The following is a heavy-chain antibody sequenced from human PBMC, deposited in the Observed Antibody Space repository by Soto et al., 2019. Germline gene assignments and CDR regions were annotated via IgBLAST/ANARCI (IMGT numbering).Heavy chain of an antibody. V-gene: IGHV4-61*01. Sequence: HVQLQESGPGLVKPSETLSLTCTVSGGSVSSGNHYWSWIRQPPGKGLEWIGHIYNSGSTNYNPSLKSRVTISVDTSKNQFSLKLSSVTAADTAVYYCAREFTFWGQGTLVTVSS. J-gene: IGHJ4*02. CDR3: AREFTF. D-gene: IGHD3-16*01. CDR2: IYNSGST. CDR1: GGSVSSGNHY.